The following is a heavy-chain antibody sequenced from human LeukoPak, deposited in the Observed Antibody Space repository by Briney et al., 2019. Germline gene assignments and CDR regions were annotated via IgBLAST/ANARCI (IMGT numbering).Heavy chain of an antibody. V-gene: IGHV3-7*01. CDR1: GFVFTTYT. Sequence: GGSLRLSCAASGFVFTTYTMSWVREAPGKGLEWVANIKEDESERNYVDSVKGRFTISRDNAKNFMYLEMNSLRVEDTAIYNCTREYWGIDYWDQGVLVTVSS. CDR2: IKEDESER. D-gene: IGHD3-16*01. J-gene: IGHJ4*02. CDR3: TREYWGIDY.